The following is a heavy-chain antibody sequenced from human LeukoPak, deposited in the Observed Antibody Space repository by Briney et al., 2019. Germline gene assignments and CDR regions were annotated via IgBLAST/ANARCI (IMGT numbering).Heavy chain of an antibody. CDR1: GYTFTSYY. Sequence: ASVKVSCKASGYTFTSYYMHWVRQAPGQGLEWMGIINPSGGSTNYAQKFQGRVTITADESTSTAYMELSSLRSEDTAVYYCAREKLALDPWGQGTLVTVSS. J-gene: IGHJ5*02. CDR2: INPSGGST. CDR3: AREKLALDP. V-gene: IGHV1-46*01.